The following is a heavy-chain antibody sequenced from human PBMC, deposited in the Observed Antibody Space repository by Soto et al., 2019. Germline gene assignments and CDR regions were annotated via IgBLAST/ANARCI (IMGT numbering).Heavy chain of an antibody. CDR1: GGTFSSYA. Sequence: QVQLVQSGAEVKKPGSSVKVSCKASGGTFSSYAISWVRQAPGQGLGGMGGIIPIFGSANDAKKFQGRVTITADESTSTAYMEMSSSGSEDTDVYYFARQPLDDDTPVEYYFDYCGQGTLVTVSS. D-gene: IGHD3-22*01. V-gene: IGHV1-69*01. J-gene: IGHJ4*02. CDR2: IIPIFGSA. CDR3: ARQPLDDDTPVEYYFDY.